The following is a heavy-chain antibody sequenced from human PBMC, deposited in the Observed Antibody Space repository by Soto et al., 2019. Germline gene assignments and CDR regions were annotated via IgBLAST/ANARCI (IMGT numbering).Heavy chain of an antibody. Sequence: SETLSLTCTVSGGSISSYYWSWIRQPPGKGLEWIGYIYYSGSTNYNPSLKSRVTISVDTSKNQFSLKLSSVTAADTAVYYCARHIGPSAPTDFLESFDYWGQGTLVTVSS. CDR2: IYYSGST. V-gene: IGHV4-59*08. D-gene: IGHD3-3*01. CDR1: GGSISSYY. CDR3: ARHIGPSAPTDFLESFDY. J-gene: IGHJ4*02.